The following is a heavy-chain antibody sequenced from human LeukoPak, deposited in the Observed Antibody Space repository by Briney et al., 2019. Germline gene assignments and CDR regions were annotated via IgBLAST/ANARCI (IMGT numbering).Heavy chain of an antibody. CDR2: ICYSGST. CDR1: GGSISSGDYY. J-gene: IGHJ5*02. D-gene: IGHD2-2*01. V-gene: IGHV4-30-4*08. CDR3: ARALKYQDGWFNP. Sequence: SQTLSLTCTVSGGSISSGDYYWSWIRQPPGKGLEWIGYICYSGSTYYNPSLKSRVTISVDTSKNQFTLKLSSVTAADTAVYYCARALKYQDGWFNPWGQGTLVTVSS.